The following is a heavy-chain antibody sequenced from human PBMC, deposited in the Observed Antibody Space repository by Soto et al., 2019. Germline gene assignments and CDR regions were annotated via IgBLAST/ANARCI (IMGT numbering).Heavy chain of an antibody. CDR3: ASTYYDFWSDNYDLDI. D-gene: IGHD3-3*01. CDR1: GFTFSSYA. Sequence: PGGSLRLSCAASGFTFSSYAMHWVRQAPGKGLEWVAVISYDGSNKYYADSVKGRFTISRDNSKNTLYLQMKSLRAEDTGVYYCASTYYDFWSDNYDLDIWGQGTTVTVSS. J-gene: IGHJ6*02. CDR2: ISYDGSNK. V-gene: IGHV3-30-3*01.